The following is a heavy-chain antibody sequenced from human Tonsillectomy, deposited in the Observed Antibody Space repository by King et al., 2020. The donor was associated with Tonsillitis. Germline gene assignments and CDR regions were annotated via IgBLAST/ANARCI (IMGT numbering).Heavy chain of an antibody. CDR3: ARSGGYEWWSFDY. CDR1: GFTFSSYA. Sequence: VQLVESGGGVVQPGRSLRLSCAASGFTFSSYAMHWVRQAPGKGLEWVAVISDDGSNKYYADSVKGRFTISRNNSKNTLYLQMNSLGAEDTAVYFCARSGGYEWWSFDYWGQGTLVTVSS. CDR2: ISDDGSNK. V-gene: IGHV3-30*01. D-gene: IGHD5-12*01. J-gene: IGHJ4*02.